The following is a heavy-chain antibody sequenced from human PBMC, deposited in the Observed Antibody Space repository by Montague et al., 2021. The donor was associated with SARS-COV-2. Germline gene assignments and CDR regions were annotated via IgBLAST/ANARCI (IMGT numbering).Heavy chain of an antibody. CDR1: GGSISSSSYY. J-gene: IGHJ6*02. V-gene: IGHV4-39*07. D-gene: IGHD6-13*01. CDR2: IHYSGST. CDR3: ARVGRQQLVRLSGGDV. Sequence: SETLSLTCTVSGGSISSSSYYWGWIRQPPGKGLEWIGSIHYSGSTYYNPSLKSRVTISVDTSKNQFSLKLSSVTAADTAVYYCARVGRQQLVRLSGGDVWGQGTTVTVSS.